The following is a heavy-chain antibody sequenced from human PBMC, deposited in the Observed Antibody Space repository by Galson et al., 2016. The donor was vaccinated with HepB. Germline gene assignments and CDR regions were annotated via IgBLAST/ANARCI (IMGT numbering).Heavy chain of an antibody. J-gene: IGHJ4*02. CDR1: GFIFRHYA. CDR3: VRGPAVTTQVDH. CDR2: ISNDGRHG. D-gene: IGHD4-17*01. V-gene: IGHV3-30*03. Sequence: SLRLSCAASGFIFRHYATHWVRQAPGKGLEWVASISNDGRHGYYADFVKGRFTISRDNSKNTLYLQMNSLTSDDTAIFYCVRGPAVTTQVDHWGQGTQVTVSS.